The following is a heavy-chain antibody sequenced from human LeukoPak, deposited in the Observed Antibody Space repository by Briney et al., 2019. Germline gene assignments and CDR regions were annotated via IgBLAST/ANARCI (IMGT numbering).Heavy chain of an antibody. CDR3: ARPTTVTTISADAFDI. J-gene: IGHJ3*02. V-gene: IGHV3-21*01. D-gene: IGHD4-17*01. CDR1: GITFTSSS. Sequence: GGSLRLSCAASGITFTSSSMTWVRQAPGKGLEWVSSISSSSSYIYFADSLKGRFTISRDNAKNSLYLQMNSLRAEDSSVYYCARPTTVTTISADAFDIWGQGTMVTVSS. CDR2: ISSSSSYI.